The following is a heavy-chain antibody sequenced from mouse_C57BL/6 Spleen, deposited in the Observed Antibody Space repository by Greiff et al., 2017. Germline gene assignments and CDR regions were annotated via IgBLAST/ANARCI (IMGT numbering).Heavy chain of an antibody. D-gene: IGHD4-1*01. V-gene: IGHV1-52*01. Sequence: QVQLQQPGAELVRPGSSVKLSCKASGYTFTSYWMHWVKPRPIQGLEWIGNIDPSDSDTHYNQKFKDKATLTVDKSSSTAYMQLSSLTSEDSAVYDCARDWEYYYAMDYWGQGTSVTVSS. J-gene: IGHJ4*01. CDR3: ARDWEYYYAMDY. CDR1: GYTFTSYW. CDR2: IDPSDSDT.